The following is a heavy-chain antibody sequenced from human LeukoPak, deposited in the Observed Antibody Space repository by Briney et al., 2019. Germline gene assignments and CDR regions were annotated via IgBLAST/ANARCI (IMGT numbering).Heavy chain of an antibody. CDR3: VKVDNGILTGYYAFDY. CDR1: GFTFSSCA. Sequence: GGSLRLSCAASGFTFSSCAMSWVRQAPGRGLEWVSAMSGSGGSTYFADSVKGRFTISRDKSKNTLYLQMNSLRAEDTAVYYCVKVDNGILTGYYAFDYWGQGTLVTVSS. V-gene: IGHV3-23*01. CDR2: MSGSGGST. J-gene: IGHJ4*02. D-gene: IGHD3-9*01.